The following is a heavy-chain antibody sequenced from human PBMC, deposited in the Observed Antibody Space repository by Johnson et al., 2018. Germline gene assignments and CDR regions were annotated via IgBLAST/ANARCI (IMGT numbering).Heavy chain of an antibody. CDR2: IWYDGSNK. Sequence: VQLVESGGGVVQPGRSXRLSCAASGFTFSSYGMHWVRQAPGKGLEWVAVIWYDGSNKYYADSVKGRFTISRDNSKNTLSLQMNSLRAEDTALYYCARAKYYYDNTGYPNWFDPWGQGTLVTVSS. D-gene: IGHD3-22*01. CDR3: ARAKYYYDNTGYPNWFDP. J-gene: IGHJ5*02. V-gene: IGHV3-33*01. CDR1: GFTFSSYG.